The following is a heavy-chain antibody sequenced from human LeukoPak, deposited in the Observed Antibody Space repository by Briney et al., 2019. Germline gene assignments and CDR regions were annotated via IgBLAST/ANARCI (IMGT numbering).Heavy chain of an antibody. CDR3: ARGTAEVTMIVVVIANFDY. J-gene: IGHJ4*02. CDR2: ISSSRSYI. D-gene: IGHD3-22*01. Sequence: PGGSLRLSCAASGFTFSSYSMNWVRQAPGKGLEWVSSISSSRSYIYYADSVKGRFTISRDNAKNSLYLQMNSLRAEDTAVYYCARGTAEVTMIVVVIANFDYWGQGTLVTVSS. CDR1: GFTFSSYS. V-gene: IGHV3-21*06.